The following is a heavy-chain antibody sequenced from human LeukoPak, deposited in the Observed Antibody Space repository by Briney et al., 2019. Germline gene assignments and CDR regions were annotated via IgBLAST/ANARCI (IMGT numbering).Heavy chain of an antibody. CDR2: ISGSGGST. J-gene: IGHJ4*02. CDR3: ARIGRGGSGWGTIDN. D-gene: IGHD6-19*01. V-gene: IGHV3-23*01. Sequence: PGGSLRLSCATSGFIFSTYALSWVRQAPGKGLEWASSISGSGGSTYHADSVKGRFTISRDSSKNTLYLQMISLRAEDTAVYYCARIGRGGSGWGTIDNWGQGTLVTVSS. CDR1: GFIFSTYA.